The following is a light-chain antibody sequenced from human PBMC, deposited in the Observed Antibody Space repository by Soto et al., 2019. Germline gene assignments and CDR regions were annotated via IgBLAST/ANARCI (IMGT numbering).Light chain of an antibody. Sequence: QSLLTQPRSLSGSPGQSVTISCTGTSSDVAIYNYISWYQQHPGEAPKLMIHDVSERPSGVPDRFSGSKSVNTASLTISGLQAEDEADYYCCSYAGSYTVARNAFGTGTKVTV. CDR3: CSYAGSYTVARNA. CDR1: SSDVAIYNY. V-gene: IGLV2-11*01. CDR2: DVS. J-gene: IGLJ1*01.